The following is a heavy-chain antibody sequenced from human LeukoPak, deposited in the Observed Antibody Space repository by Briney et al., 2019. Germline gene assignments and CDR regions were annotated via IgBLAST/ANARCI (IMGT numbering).Heavy chain of an antibody. CDR1: GFIFSTYW. J-gene: IGHJ4*02. Sequence: GGSLRLTCAASGFIFSTYWMSWVRQAPGKGLEWVGFIRSKAYGGTTEYAASVKGRFTISRDDSKSIAYLQMNSLKTEDTAVYYCARGYYRYSPFDYWGQGTLVTVSS. V-gene: IGHV3-49*04. CDR2: IRSKAYGGTT. D-gene: IGHD2/OR15-2a*01. CDR3: ARGYYRYSPFDY.